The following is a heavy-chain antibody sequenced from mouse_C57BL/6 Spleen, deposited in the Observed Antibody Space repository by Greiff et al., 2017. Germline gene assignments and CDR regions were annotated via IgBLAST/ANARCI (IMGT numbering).Heavy chain of an antibody. CDR1: GYTFTDYY. D-gene: IGHD1-1*01. J-gene: IGHJ1*03. CDR2: INPYNGGT. V-gene: IGHV1-19*01. CDR3: ARWGGSSYRWYFDV. Sequence: EVQLQQSGPVLVKPGASVKMSCKASGYTFTDYYMNWVKQSHGKSLEWIGVINPYNGGTSYNQKFKGKATLTVDKSSSTAYMELNSLTSEDSAVYYCARWGGSSYRWYFDVWGTGTTVTVSS.